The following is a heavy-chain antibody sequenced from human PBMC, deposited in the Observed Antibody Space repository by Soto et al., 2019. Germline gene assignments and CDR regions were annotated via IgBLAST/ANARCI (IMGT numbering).Heavy chain of an antibody. CDR1: SGTITYYY. CDR3: ARARVPYSSTWYRYDYYGMDI. D-gene: IGHD6-13*01. CDR2: MFDGGSA. V-gene: IGHV4-59*12. Sequence: SETLSLTPTVSSGTITYYYWSWIRQAPGKRLAGLGYMFDGGSANYTPSLKSRVSFSLDKSQNQFSLMLSSRTAADTAVYFCARARVPYSSTWYRYDYYGMDIWGQGTTVTVSS. J-gene: IGHJ6*02.